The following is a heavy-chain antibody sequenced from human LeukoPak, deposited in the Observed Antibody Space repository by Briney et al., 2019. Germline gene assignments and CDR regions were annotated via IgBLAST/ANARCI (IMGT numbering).Heavy chain of an antibody. J-gene: IGHJ5*02. V-gene: IGHV4-61*02. D-gene: IGHD3-10*01. Sequence: PSETLSLTCTVSGGSISSGSYYWSWIRQPAGKGLEWIGRIYTSGSTNYNPSLKSRVTISVDTSKNQFSLKLSSVTAADTAVYYCARGGPAYYYGSGSYDWFHPWGQGTLVTVSS. CDR2: IYTSGST. CDR1: GGSISSGSYY. CDR3: ARGGPAYYYGSGSYDWFHP.